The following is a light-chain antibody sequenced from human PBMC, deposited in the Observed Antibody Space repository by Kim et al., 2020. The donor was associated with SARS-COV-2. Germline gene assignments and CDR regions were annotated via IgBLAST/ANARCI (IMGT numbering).Light chain of an antibody. Sequence: GQSVNISCTGTSSDVGGYNYVSWYQQHPGKAPKLMIYEVSKRPSGVPDRFAGSKSGNTASLTVSGLQAEDEADYYCNSYAGSNNWGFGGGTQLTVL. V-gene: IGLV2-8*01. CDR1: SSDVGGYNY. CDR3: NSYAGSNNWG. CDR2: EVS. J-gene: IGLJ3*02.